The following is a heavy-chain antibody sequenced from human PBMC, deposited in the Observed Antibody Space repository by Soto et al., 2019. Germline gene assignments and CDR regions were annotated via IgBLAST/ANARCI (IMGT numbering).Heavy chain of an antibody. Sequence: SETLSLTCAVSGYSISSSNWWGWIRQPPGKGLEWIGYIYYSGSTYYNPSLKSRVTMSVDTSKNQFSLKLSSVTAVDTAVYYCARADGYSSGWYSIGAFDIWGQGTMVTVSS. CDR1: GYSISSSNW. D-gene: IGHD6-19*01. CDR2: IYYSGST. CDR3: ARADGYSSGWYSIGAFDI. V-gene: IGHV4-28*03. J-gene: IGHJ3*02.